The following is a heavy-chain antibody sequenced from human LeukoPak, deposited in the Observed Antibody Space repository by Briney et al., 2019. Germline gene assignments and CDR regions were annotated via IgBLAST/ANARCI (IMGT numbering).Heavy chain of an antibody. CDR2: ISSSSSYI. CDR1: GFTFSSYS. Sequence: GGSLRLSCAASGFTFSSYSMNWVRQAPGKGLEWVSSISSSSSYIYYADSVKGRFTISRDNAKNSLYLQMNSLRAEDTAVYYCTRDLYCSGGSCPYPNWFDPWGQGTLVTVSS. CDR3: TRDLYCSGGSCPYPNWFDP. V-gene: IGHV3-21*01. J-gene: IGHJ5*02. D-gene: IGHD2-15*01.